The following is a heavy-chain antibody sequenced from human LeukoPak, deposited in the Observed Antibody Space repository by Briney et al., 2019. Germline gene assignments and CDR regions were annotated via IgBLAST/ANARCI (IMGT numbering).Heavy chain of an antibody. Sequence: SETLSLTCAVYGGSFSGYYWSWIRQPPGKGLEWIGYIYYSGSTNYNPSLKSRVTISVDTSKNHFSLKLSSVTAADTAVYYCARVSNPYYYGSGSYYNDPFDYWGQGTLVTVSS. D-gene: IGHD3-10*01. J-gene: IGHJ4*02. CDR1: GGSFSGYY. V-gene: IGHV4-59*01. CDR3: ARVSNPYYYGSGSYYNDPFDY. CDR2: IYYSGST.